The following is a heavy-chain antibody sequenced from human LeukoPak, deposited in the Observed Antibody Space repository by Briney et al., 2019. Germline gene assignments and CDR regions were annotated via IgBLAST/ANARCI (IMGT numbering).Heavy chain of an antibody. CDR1: GGSISSYY. D-gene: IGHD3-22*01. CDR3: ASFLNYYDSSGWYYFDY. V-gene: IGHV4-59*08. J-gene: IGHJ4*02. Sequence: SETLSLTCTVSGGSISSYYWSWIRQPPGKGLEWIGYIYYSGSTNYNPSLKSRVTISVDTSKNQFSLKLSSVTAADTAVYYCASFLNYYDSSGWYYFDYWGQGTLVIVSS. CDR2: IYYSGST.